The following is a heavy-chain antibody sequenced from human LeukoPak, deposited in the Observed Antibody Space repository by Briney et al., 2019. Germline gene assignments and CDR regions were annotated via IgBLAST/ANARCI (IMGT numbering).Heavy chain of an antibody. CDR1: GFTFSSYG. CDR2: ISYDGSNK. Sequence: PGGSLRLSCAASGFTFSSYGMHWVRQAPGKGLEWVAVISYDGSNKYYADFVKGRFTISRDNSKNTLYLQMNSLRAEDTAVYYCAKDGDYGDYFVYWGQGTLVTVSS. J-gene: IGHJ4*02. V-gene: IGHV3-30*18. D-gene: IGHD4-17*01. CDR3: AKDGDYGDYFVY.